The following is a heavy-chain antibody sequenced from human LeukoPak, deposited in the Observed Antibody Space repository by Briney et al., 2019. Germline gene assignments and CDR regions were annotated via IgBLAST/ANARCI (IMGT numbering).Heavy chain of an antibody. CDR1: GFTFSNYA. CDR3: AKDQRATISTSNWFDP. V-gene: IGHV3-23*01. J-gene: IGHJ5*02. D-gene: IGHD5-24*01. Sequence: SGGSLRLPCGASGFTFSNYAMNWVRQAPGKGLEWVSGISGSGGTTYYADSVKGRFTISRDNSKNTLYVQMNSLRVEDTAVYYCAKDQRATISTSNWFDPWGQGTLVTVSS. CDR2: ISGSGGTT.